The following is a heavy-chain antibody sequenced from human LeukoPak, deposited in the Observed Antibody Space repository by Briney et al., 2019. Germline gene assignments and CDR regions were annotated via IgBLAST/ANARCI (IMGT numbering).Heavy chain of an antibody. CDR1: GGSITSGNYY. Sequence: PSETLSLTCSVSGGSITSGNYYWSWIRQSPGKGLEWIGDIFYTGSTNYSPSLKSRVSISVDTFKNQFSLKLSSVTAADTAVYYCARKYPDHWFDPWGQETLVTVSS. J-gene: IGHJ5*02. CDR2: IFYTGST. D-gene: IGHD6-6*01. V-gene: IGHV4-30-4*01. CDR3: ARKYPDHWFDP.